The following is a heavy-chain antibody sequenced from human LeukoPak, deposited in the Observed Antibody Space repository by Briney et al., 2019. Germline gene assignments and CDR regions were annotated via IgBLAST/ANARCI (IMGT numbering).Heavy chain of an antibody. V-gene: IGHV4-34*01. CDR3: ARDRGVDTAMVNWFDP. Sequence: KPSETLSLTCAVYGGSFSGYYWSWIRQPPGKGLEWIGEINHSGSTNYNPSLKSRVTISVDTSKNQFSLKLSSVTAADTAVYYCARDRGVDTAMVNWFDPWGQGTLVTVSS. D-gene: IGHD5-18*01. J-gene: IGHJ5*02. CDR1: GGSFSGYY. CDR2: INHSGST.